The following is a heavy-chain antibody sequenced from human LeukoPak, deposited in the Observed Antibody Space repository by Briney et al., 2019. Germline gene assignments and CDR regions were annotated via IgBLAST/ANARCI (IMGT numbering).Heavy chain of an antibody. CDR1: GGSISSYY. J-gene: IGHJ5*02. Sequence: SETLSLTCTVSGGSISSYYWSWIRQPAGKGLEWIGRIYTSGSTNYNPSLKSRVTMSVDTSKNQFSLKLNSVTAADTAVYYCARALSSSWYAFRSNWFDPWGQGTLVSVSS. CDR3: ARALSSSWYAFRSNWFDP. D-gene: IGHD6-13*01. V-gene: IGHV4-4*07. CDR2: IYTSGST.